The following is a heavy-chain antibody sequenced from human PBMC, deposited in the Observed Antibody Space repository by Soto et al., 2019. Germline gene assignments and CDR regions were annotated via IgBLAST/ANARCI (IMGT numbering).Heavy chain of an antibody. CDR3: ARHPTSQGITMIVVVPNWFDP. V-gene: IGHV5-10-1*01. Sequence: PGESLKISCKGSGYSFTSYWISWVRQMPGKGLEWMGRIDPSDSYTNYSPSFQGHVTISADKSISTAYLQWSSLKASDTAMYYCARHPTSQGITMIVVVPNWFDPWGQGTTVTVSS. J-gene: IGHJ5*02. D-gene: IGHD3-22*01. CDR1: GYSFTSYW. CDR2: IDPSDSYT.